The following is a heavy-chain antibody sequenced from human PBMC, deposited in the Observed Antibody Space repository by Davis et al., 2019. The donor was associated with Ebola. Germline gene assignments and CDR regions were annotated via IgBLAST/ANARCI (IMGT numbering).Heavy chain of an antibody. D-gene: IGHD3-10*01. J-gene: IGHJ6*02. V-gene: IGHV3-21*01. CDR2: ISTRNTHI. Sequence: PRGSLRLSCSAAGFTLSTYSMNWVRQAPGKGMEWLSSISTRNTHIINADSVKGRLTISRDNAKNSLYLQLNSLGAEDTAVYYCARDASGTYYNEGSYYYGMDVWGQGTTVTVSS. CDR1: GFTLSTYS. CDR3: ARDASGTYYNEGSYYYGMDV.